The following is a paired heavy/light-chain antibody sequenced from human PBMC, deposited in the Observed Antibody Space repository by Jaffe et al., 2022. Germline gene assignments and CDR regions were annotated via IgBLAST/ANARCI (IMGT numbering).Heavy chain of an antibody. CDR1: GGSISSSSYY. Sequence: QLQLQESGPGLVKPSETLSLTCTVSGGSISSSSYYWGWIRQPPGKGLEWIGSIYYSGSTYYNPSLKSRVTISVDTSKNQFSLKLSSVTAADTAVYYCARHSRWFRDFAAYYYYYMDVWGKGTTVTVSS. V-gene: IGHV4-39*01. CDR2: IYYSGST. J-gene: IGHJ6*03. CDR3: ARHSRWFRDFAAYYYYYMDV. D-gene: IGHD3-10*01.
Light chain of an antibody. CDR1: QGISSA. CDR2: DAS. J-gene: IGKJ1*01. Sequence: AIQLTQSPSSLSASVGDRVTITCRASQGISSALAWYQQKPGKAPKLLIYDASSLESGVPSRFSGSGSGTDFTLTISSLQPEDFATYYCQQFNNYPHGPTWTFGQGTKVEIK. CDR3: QQFNNYPHGPTWT. V-gene: IGKV1D-13*01.